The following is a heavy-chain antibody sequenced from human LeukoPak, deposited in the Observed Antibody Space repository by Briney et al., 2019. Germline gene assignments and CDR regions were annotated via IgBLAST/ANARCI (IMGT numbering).Heavy chain of an antibody. CDR2: IWYDGSNK. D-gene: IGHD6-13*01. CDR1: GLTFSSYG. V-gene: IGHV3-33*08. J-gene: IGHJ4*02. CDR3: ARGAAAGFETTFDY. Sequence: PGGSLRLSCAASGLTFSSYGMHWVRQAPGKGLEWVAVIWYDGSNKYYADSVKGRFTISRDNSKNTLYLQMNSLRAEDTAVYYCARGAAAGFETTFDYWGQGTLVTVSS.